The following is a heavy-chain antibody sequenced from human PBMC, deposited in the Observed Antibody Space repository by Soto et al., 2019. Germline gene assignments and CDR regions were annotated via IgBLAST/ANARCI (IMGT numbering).Heavy chain of an antibody. CDR2: ISSSSSDT. CDR3: ARDRVYSLTGSYKGFYY. V-gene: IGHV3-11*05. Sequence: GGSLRLSCAASGFTFSGYYLSWIRQAPGKGLEWLSYISSSSSDTKYADSVKGRFTISRDNARNSLYLQMNNLRADDTAVYYCARDRVYSLTGSYKGFYYWGQGALVPVSA. J-gene: IGHJ4*02. D-gene: IGHD3-9*01. CDR1: GFTFSGYY.